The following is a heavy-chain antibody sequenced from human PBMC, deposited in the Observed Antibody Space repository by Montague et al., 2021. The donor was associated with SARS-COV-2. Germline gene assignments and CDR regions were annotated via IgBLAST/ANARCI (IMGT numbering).Heavy chain of an antibody. D-gene: IGHD3-16*02. J-gene: IGHJ3*02. CDR3: ARSAWGGYRDAFDI. Sequence: SLRLSCAASGFTFSSYAMHWVRQAPGKGLEWVAVISYDGSNKYYADSVKGRFTISRDNSKNTLYLQMNSLRAEDTAVYYCARSAWGGYRDAFDIWGQGTMVTVSS. CDR2: ISYDGSNK. CDR1: GFTFSSYA. V-gene: IGHV3-30-3*01.